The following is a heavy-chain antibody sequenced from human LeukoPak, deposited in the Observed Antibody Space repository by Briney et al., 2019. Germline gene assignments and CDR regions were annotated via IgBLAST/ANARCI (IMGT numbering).Heavy chain of an antibody. J-gene: IGHJ4*02. V-gene: IGHV3-21*01. D-gene: IGHD4-17*01. CDR2: ISSSSSYI. CDR3: ARSIGDYGFDY. CDR1: GFTFSSYS. Sequence: GGSLRLSCAASGFTFSSYSMNWVRQAPGKGLEWVSSISSSSSYIYYADSVKGRFTISRDNAKNSPYLQMNSLRAEDTAVYYCARSIGDYGFDYWGQGTLVTVSS.